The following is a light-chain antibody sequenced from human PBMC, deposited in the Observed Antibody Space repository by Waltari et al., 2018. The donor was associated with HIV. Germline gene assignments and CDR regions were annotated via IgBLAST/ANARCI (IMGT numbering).Light chain of an antibody. CDR2: EVT. J-gene: IGLJ2*01. CDR1: SSDVGGFNY. V-gene: IGLV2-14*03. Sequence: QSALTQPASVSGSPGQSITISCTGTSSDVGGFNYVSWYQQHPGNAPKLMIYEVTNRPSGGSNRFSGSKSGNTASLTISGLQVEDEADYYCSSDTSSSLEIFGGGTYLTVL. CDR3: SSDTSSSLEI.